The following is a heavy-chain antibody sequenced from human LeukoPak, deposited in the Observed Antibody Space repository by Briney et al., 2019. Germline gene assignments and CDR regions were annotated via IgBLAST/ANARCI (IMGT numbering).Heavy chain of an antibody. Sequence: ASVKVSCKASGGTFSSYAISWVRQAPGQGLEWMGGVIPIFGTANYAQKFQGRVTITAYESTSTAYMELSSLRSEDTAVYYCARGSPNWNVVHYYYYGMDVWGQGTTVTVSS. J-gene: IGHJ6*02. CDR3: ARGSPNWNVVHYYYYGMDV. CDR1: GGTFSSYA. D-gene: IGHD1-1*01. CDR2: VIPIFGTA. V-gene: IGHV1-69*13.